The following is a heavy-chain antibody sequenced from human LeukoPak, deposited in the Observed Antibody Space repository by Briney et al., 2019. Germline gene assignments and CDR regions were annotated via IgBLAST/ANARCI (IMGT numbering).Heavy chain of an antibody. CDR2: INPSGDNT. J-gene: IGHJ4*02. V-gene: IGHV1-46*01. CDR1: GYTFTNNY. Sequence: ASVKVSCKASGYTFTNNYMHWVRQAPGQGLEWMGIINPSGDNTWYAQKFQGRVTITADESTSTAYMELSSLRSEDTAVYYCARSMVYGDPNYYFDYWGQGTLVTVSS. D-gene: IGHD4-17*01. CDR3: ARSMVYGDPNYYFDY.